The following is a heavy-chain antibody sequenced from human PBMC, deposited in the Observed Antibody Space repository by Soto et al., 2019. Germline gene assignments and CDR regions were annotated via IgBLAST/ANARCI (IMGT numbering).Heavy chain of an antibody. J-gene: IGHJ3*02. V-gene: IGHV4-39*01. D-gene: IGHD4-17*01. CDR1: GGSISSSSYY. CDR2: IYYSGST. CDR3: ARRSYGDYVTGGAFDI. Sequence: SETLSLTCTVSGGSISSSSYYWGWIRQPPGKGLEWIGSIYYSGSTYYNPSLKSRVTISVDTSKNQFSLKLSSVTAADTAVYYCARRSYGDYVTGGAFDIWGQGTMVNVSS.